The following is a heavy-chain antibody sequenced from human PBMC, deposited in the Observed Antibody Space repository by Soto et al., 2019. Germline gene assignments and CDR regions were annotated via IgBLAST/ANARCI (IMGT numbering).Heavy chain of an antibody. D-gene: IGHD7-27*01. CDR3: AIKKGPEPTRRVGTWFDP. V-gene: IGHV5-51*01. Sequence: EGCGGRVSRYWCGSLRQKNGKGLEWMGIIYPGDSDTRYSPSFQGQVTISADKSISTAYLQWSSLKASDTAMYYCAIKKGPEPTRRVGTWFDPRGKGTLVPVSS. J-gene: IGHJ5*02. CDR1: GGRVSRYW. CDR2: IYPGDSDT.